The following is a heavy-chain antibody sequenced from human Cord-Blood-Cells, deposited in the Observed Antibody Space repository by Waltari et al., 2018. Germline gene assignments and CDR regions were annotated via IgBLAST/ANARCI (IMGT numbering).Heavy chain of an antibody. D-gene: IGHD6-6*01. V-gene: IGHV4-38-2*01. J-gene: IGHJ2*01. CDR2: IYHSGST. CDR3: ASIGTRHWYFDL. CDR1: GYSISSGYY. Sequence: QVQLQESGPGLVKPSATLSLTCAVSGYSISSGYYWGWIRQPPGKGLEWIGSIYHSGSTYYNPSLKSRVTISVDTSKNQFSLKLSSVTAADTAVYYCASIGTRHWYFDLWGRGTLVTVSS.